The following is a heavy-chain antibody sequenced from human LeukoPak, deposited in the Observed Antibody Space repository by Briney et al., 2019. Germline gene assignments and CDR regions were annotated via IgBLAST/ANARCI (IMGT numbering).Heavy chain of an antibody. Sequence: PGGSLRLSCAASGFTFSDYYMTWIRQAPGKGLEWLSYISGSGSDTNYVDSVQGRFTISRDNAKNSLYLQMKSLRAEDTAVYYCARVNPISSGFYAYWGQGTLVTVSS. CDR2: ISGSGSDT. V-gene: IGHV3-11*06. J-gene: IGHJ4*02. D-gene: IGHD3-22*01. CDR1: GFTFSDYY. CDR3: ARVNPISSGFYAY.